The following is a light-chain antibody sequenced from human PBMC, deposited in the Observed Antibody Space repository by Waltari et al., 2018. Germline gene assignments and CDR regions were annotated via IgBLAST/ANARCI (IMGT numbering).Light chain of an antibody. CDR1: SSDVGNSTF. Sequence: QSALTQPASVSGSPGQSITFSCTGTSSDVGNSTFFSWYQQHPGQAPKVMIYEDSKRPSGVSNRFSGSKSGNTASLTISGLQAEDEADYYCCSYAGFSTWVCGGGTKLTVL. CDR3: CSYAGFSTWV. J-gene: IGLJ3*02. CDR2: EDS. V-gene: IGLV2-23*01.